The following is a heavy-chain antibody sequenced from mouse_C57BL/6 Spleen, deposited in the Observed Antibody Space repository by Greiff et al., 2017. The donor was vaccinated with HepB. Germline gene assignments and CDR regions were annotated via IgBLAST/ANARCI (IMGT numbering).Heavy chain of an antibody. V-gene: IGHV1-18*01. CDR2: INPNNGGT. CDR3: ARLYDYDGGYFDV. CDR1: GYTFTDYN. Sequence: SGPELVKPGASVKIPCKASGYTFTDYNMDWVKQSHGKSLEWIGDINPNNGGTIYNQKFKGKATLTVDKSSSTAYMELRSLTSEDTAVYYCARLYDYDGGYFDVWGTGTTVTVSS. J-gene: IGHJ1*03. D-gene: IGHD2-4*01.